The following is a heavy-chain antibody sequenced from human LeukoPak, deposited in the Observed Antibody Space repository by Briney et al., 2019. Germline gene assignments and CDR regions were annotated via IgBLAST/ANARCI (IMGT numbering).Heavy chain of an antibody. CDR1: GGSISSYY. D-gene: IGHD3-22*01. J-gene: IGHJ6*03. Sequence: SETLSLTCTVSGGSISSYYWSWIRQPAGKGLEWIGRIYTSGSTDYNPSLKSRVTMSVDTSKNQFSLKLSSVTAADTAVYYCTRGSIAYYYMDVWGKGTTVTISS. V-gene: IGHV4-4*07. CDR3: TRGSIAYYYMDV. CDR2: IYTSGST.